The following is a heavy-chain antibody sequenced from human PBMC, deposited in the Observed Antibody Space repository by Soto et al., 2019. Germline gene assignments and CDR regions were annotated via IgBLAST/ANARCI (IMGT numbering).Heavy chain of an antibody. Sequence: KPSETLSLTCAVSGGSISSGGYSWSWIRQPPGKGLEWIGYIYHSGSTYYNPSLKSRVTISVDRSKNQFSLKLSSVTAADTAVYYCARGGHCTNGVCYDYYFDYWGQGTLVTVS. CDR3: ARGGHCTNGVCYDYYFDY. D-gene: IGHD2-8*01. V-gene: IGHV4-30-2*01. CDR1: GGSISSGGYS. CDR2: IYHSGST. J-gene: IGHJ4*02.